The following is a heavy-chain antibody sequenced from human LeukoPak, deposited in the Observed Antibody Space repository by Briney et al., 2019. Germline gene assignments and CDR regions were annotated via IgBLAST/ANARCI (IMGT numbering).Heavy chain of an antibody. CDR1: GFTFSSYS. V-gene: IGHV3-21*04. J-gene: IGHJ3*02. CDR3: ARDHYYGSGSSSDDAFDI. D-gene: IGHD3-10*01. CDR2: ISHTNRPNM. Sequence: GGCLRLSCAASGFTFSSYSMNWVRQAPRKGLEGVSSISHTNRPNMYYADSVKGRFTISRDNAKNLLFLQINSLRAEDTGMYYCARDHYYGSGSSSDDAFDIWGRGTVVTVSS.